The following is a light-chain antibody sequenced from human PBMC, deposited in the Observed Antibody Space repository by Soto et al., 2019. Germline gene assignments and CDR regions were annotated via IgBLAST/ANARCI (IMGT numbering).Light chain of an antibody. CDR1: QSVSSSY. J-gene: IGKJ5*01. CDR3: QQYNTWPPIT. Sequence: EIVLTQSPGTLSLSPVERATLSCSSSQSVSSSYLAWYQQKPGQAPRLLIYGASSRVTGFPARFSGSGSGTDFTLTISSLQSDDFAVYYCQQYNTWPPITFGQGTRLEIK. CDR2: GAS. V-gene: IGKV3-15*01.